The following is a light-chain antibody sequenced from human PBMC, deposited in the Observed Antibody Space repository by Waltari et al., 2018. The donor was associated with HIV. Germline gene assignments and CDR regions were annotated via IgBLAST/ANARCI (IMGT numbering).Light chain of an antibody. V-gene: IGKV3-15*01. Sequence: EIVMTQSPVTLSVSPGQRATLSCRASQSITGNIAWYQQKPGQAPRLLIFAATTRATNVPARFSGSGFGTEFTRSISDLKSEDFAIYHCQQYIEGPLTFGQGTKVEVK. CDR2: AAT. J-gene: IGKJ1*01. CDR1: QSITGN. CDR3: QQYIEGPLT.